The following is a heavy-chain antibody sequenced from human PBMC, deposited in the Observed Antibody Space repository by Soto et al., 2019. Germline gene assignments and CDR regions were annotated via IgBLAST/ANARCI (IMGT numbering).Heavy chain of an antibody. V-gene: IGHV1-69*01. CDR3: ARAFYHDSSGFYIAGWEHYFDY. CDR1: GGTFSNYT. Sequence: QVQLVQPGAEVKKPGSSVKVSCKASGGTFSNYTFSWVRQAPGQGLERMGGIVPLFATTNYAQRFHGRVTNTADESTNTDYMELSSLRSDDTAVYYCARAFYHDSSGFYIAGWEHYFDYWGQGTLVTVAS. D-gene: IGHD3-22*01. J-gene: IGHJ4*02. CDR2: IVPLFATT.